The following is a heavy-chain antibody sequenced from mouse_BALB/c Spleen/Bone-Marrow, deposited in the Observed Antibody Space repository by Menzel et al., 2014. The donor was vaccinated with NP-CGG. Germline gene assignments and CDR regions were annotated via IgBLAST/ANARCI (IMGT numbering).Heavy chain of an antibody. V-gene: IGHV2-2*01. CDR3: ARRNGNFRYYAMDY. D-gene: IGHD2-1*01. J-gene: IGHJ4*01. CDR2: IWSGGST. CDR1: GFSLTTYD. Sequence: VKLMESGPGLVQPSQSLSIPCTVSGFSLTTYDVVWVRQSPGKGLEWLGVIWSGGSTDYNAAFISRLSINKDNSKSQVFFKMNNLQAYDTAIYYCARRNGNFRYYAMDYWGQGTSVTVSS.